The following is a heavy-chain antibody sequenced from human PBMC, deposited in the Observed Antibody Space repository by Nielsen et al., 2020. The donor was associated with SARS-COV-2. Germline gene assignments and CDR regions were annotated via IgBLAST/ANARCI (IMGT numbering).Heavy chain of an antibody. CDR1: GFTFSSYS. Sequence: GESLKISCAASGFTFSSYSMHWVRQAPGKGLEWVAFIWYDGTNKYYVDSVRGRFTISRDNSKNTLYLQMNSLRAEDTAVYYCAIIWSGYTDAFDIWGQGTMVTVSS. V-gene: IGHV3-30*02. CDR2: IWYDGTNK. D-gene: IGHD3-3*01. CDR3: AIIWSGYTDAFDI. J-gene: IGHJ3*02.